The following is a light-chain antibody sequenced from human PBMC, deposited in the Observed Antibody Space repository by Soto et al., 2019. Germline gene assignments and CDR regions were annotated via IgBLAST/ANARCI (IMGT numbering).Light chain of an antibody. Sequence: EIVLTQSPGTLSLSPGERATLSCRASQTVGNNYLDWYQQKPCQAPRLLIYGAPSMATDIPDRFNGSGSGADFTLTITRLEPEDCAAYDCRQSATSPGTFVKGT. CDR1: QTVGNNY. J-gene: IGKJ1*01. V-gene: IGKV3-20*01. CDR3: RQSATSPGT. CDR2: GAP.